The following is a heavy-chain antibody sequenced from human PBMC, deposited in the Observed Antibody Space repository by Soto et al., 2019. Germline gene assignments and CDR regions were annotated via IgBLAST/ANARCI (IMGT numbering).Heavy chain of an antibody. Sequence: GGSLRLSCAASGFTFSSYSMNWVRQAPGKGLEWVAVIWYDGSNKYYADSVKGRFTISRDNSKNTLNMKMNSLRAEDKTVYYCARGRGGYSSGWYDGHYYGMDVWGQGTMVTVSS. J-gene: IGHJ6*02. CDR1: GFTFSSYS. CDR2: IWYDGSNK. V-gene: IGHV3-33*08. D-gene: IGHD6-19*01. CDR3: ARGRGGYSSGWYDGHYYGMDV.